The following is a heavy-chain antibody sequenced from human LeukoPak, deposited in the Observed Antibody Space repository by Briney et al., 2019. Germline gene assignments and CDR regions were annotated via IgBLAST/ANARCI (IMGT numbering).Heavy chain of an antibody. V-gene: IGHV3-33*01. CDR2: IWYDGSNK. D-gene: IGHD4-17*01. J-gene: IGHJ6*02. Sequence: SGGSLRLSCAASGFTFSSYGMHWVRQAPGKGLEWVAVIWYDGSNKYYADSVKGRFTISRDNSKNTPYLQMNSLRAEDTAVYYCAIPYGNYYYYGMDVWGQGTTVTVSS. CDR1: GFTFSSYG. CDR3: AIPYGNYYYYGMDV.